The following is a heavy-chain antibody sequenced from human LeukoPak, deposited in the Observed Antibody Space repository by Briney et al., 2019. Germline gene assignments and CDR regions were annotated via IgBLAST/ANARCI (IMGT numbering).Heavy chain of an antibody. D-gene: IGHD3-10*01. J-gene: IGHJ4*02. CDR2: MYIAGGT. Sequence: GGSLRLSCEASVFIVSISYMNWVRDAPGRGLEWVSLMYIAGGTYYADSVKGRFTISRDNSKNTLYLQMNSLRLEDTAVYYCAWTEVRGLMSFDFWGEGALVTVSS. V-gene: IGHV3-66*01. CDR1: VFIVSISY. CDR3: AWTEVRGLMSFDF.